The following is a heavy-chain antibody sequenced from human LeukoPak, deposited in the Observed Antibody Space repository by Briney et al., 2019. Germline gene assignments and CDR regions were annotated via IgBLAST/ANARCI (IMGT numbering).Heavy chain of an antibody. V-gene: IGHV3-48*02. CDR2: ISGSSSTI. Sequence: PGGSLRLSCAASGFTFSSSAMSWVRQAPGKGLEWVSYISGSSSTIYYADSVKGRFTISRDNAKNSLYPQMSSLRDEDTAAYYCARDGWVATTLATFDYWGQGTLVTVSS. D-gene: IGHD5-12*01. CDR1: GFTFSSSA. CDR3: ARDGWVATTLATFDY. J-gene: IGHJ4*02.